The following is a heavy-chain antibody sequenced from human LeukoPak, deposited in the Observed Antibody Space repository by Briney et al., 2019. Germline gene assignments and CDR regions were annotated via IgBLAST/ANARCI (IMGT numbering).Heavy chain of an antibody. CDR1: GFTFSNYA. CDR3: AKNQGQWLVPVDY. D-gene: IGHD6-19*01. CDR2: MSGSGGST. Sequence: PGGSLRLSCAASGFTFSNYAMSWVRQAPGKGLEWFSSMSGSGGSTYYADSVKGRFTISRDNSKNTLYLQMNNLRAEDTALYYCAKNQGQWLVPVDYWGQGTLVTVSS. V-gene: IGHV3-23*01. J-gene: IGHJ4*02.